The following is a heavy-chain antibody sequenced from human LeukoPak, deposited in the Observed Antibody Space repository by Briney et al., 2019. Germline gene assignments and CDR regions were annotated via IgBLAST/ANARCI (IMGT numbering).Heavy chain of an antibody. Sequence: PSETLSLTCTVSGGSISSGGYYWSWIRQHPGKGLEWIGYIYYSGSTYYNPSLKSRVTISVDTSKNQFSLKLSSVTAADTAVYYCARGRTASYNWFDPWGQGTLVTVSS. D-gene: IGHD3-16*02. CDR2: IYYSGST. CDR1: GGSISSGGYY. J-gene: IGHJ5*02. V-gene: IGHV4-31*03. CDR3: ARGRTASYNWFDP.